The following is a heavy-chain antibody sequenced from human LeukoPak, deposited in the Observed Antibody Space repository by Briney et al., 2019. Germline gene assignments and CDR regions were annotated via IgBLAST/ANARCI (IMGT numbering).Heavy chain of an antibody. J-gene: IGHJ6*02. CDR3: AREGITMVRGVIMPVYYYYGMDV. V-gene: IGHV1-69*04. CDR2: IIPILGIA. Sequence: ASVKVSCKASGGTFSSYAISWVRQAPGQGLEWMGRIIPILGIANYAQKFQGRLTITEDKSTSTAYMELSSLRSEDTAVYYCAREGITMVRGVIMPVYYYYGMDVWGQGTTVTVSS. D-gene: IGHD3-10*01. CDR1: GGTFSSYA.